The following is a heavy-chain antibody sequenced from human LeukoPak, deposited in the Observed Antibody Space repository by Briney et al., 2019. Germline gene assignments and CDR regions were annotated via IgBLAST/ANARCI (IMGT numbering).Heavy chain of an antibody. D-gene: IGHD6-19*01. V-gene: IGHV3-23*01. CDR1: GFTFSSYA. CDR3: AKDHRTQWLAYYFDY. J-gene: IGHJ4*02. Sequence: GGSLRLSCAASGFTFSSYAMSWVRQAPGKGLAWVSAISGSGGSTYYADSVKGRFTISRDNSKNTLYLQMNSLRAEDTAVYYCAKDHRTQWLAYYFDYWGQGTLVTVSS. CDR2: ISGSGGST.